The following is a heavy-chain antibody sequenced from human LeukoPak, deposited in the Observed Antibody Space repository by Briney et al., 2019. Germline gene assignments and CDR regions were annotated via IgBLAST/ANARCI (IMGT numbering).Heavy chain of an antibody. V-gene: IGHV3-66*02. Sequence: PGGSLRLSCAASGFTVSSNYMSWVRQAPGKGLEWVSVIYSGGSTYYADSVKGRFTISRDNSKNTLYLQMNSLRAEDTDVYYCARDPSSWSTSYYYYDMDVWGQGTTVTVSS. CDR3: ARDPSSWSTSYYYYDMDV. D-gene: IGHD6-13*01. J-gene: IGHJ6*02. CDR1: GFTVSSNY. CDR2: IYSGGST.